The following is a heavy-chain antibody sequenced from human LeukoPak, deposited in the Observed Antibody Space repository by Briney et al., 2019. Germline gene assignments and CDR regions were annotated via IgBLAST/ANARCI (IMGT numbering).Heavy chain of an antibody. Sequence: ASVKVSCKASGYTFTSYDINWVRQATGQGLEWMGWMNPNSGNTGYAQKFQGRVTTTRNTSISTAYMELSSLRSEDTAVYYCARGLGYSYGGAGRAYYMDVWGKGTTVTVSS. CDR3: ARGLGYSYGGAGRAYYMDV. D-gene: IGHD5-18*01. V-gene: IGHV1-8*01. CDR2: MNPNSGNT. J-gene: IGHJ6*03. CDR1: GYTFTSYD.